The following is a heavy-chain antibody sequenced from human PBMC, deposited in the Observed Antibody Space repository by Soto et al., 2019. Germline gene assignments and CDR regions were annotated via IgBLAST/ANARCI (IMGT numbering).Heavy chain of an antibody. D-gene: IGHD2-15*01. CDR2: IYSGGST. V-gene: IGHV3-53*04. CDR1: GFTVSSNY. J-gene: IGHJ3*02. CDR3: ARDRSCSGVGCAFDI. Sequence: GGSLRLSCAASGFTVSSNYMSWVRQAPGKGLEWVSVIYSGGSTYYADSVKGRFTISRHNSKNTLYLQMNSLRAEDTAVYYCARDRSCSGVGCAFDIWGQGTMVTVSS.